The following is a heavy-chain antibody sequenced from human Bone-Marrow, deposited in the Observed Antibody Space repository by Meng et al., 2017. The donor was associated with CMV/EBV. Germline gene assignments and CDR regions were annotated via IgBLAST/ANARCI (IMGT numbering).Heavy chain of an antibody. CDR2: ISASGDST. D-gene: IGHD4/OR15-4a*01. V-gene: IGHV3-23*01. CDR3: TTAGGTNYLSYYFDD. J-gene: IGHJ4*02. CDR1: GFTFHNYA. Sequence: GGSLRLSCTASGFTFHNYAINWIRQAPGKGLEWVSSISASGDSTYYADSVKGRFTISRDNSRNTLFLQANSLRAEDSALYYCTTAGGTNYLSYYFDDWGPGTLVTVSS.